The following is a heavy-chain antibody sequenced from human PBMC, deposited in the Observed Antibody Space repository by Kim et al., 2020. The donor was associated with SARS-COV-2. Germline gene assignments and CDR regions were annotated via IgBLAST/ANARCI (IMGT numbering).Heavy chain of an antibody. Sequence: SLRLSCTVSGFRFGDFAMHWVRQRPGKVLEWGSGITWNGDTRGYADSVKGRFTISRDNAKKSLFLQMASLKSEDSALYFCAKGASGTYYSTTLYYYYGMDAWGQGTTVTVSS. CDR2: ITWNGDTR. CDR3: AKGASGTYYSTTLYYYYGMDA. CDR1: GFRFGDFA. J-gene: IGHJ6*02. V-gene: IGHV3-9*01. D-gene: IGHD3-10*01.